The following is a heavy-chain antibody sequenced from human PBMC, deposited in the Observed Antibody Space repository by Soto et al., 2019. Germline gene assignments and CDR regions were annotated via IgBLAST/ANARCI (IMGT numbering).Heavy chain of an antibody. J-gene: IGHJ6*02. CDR2: IMPIFRTP. CDR3: AGDKDRLQIGGHCLCLFDV. CDR1: RGTFSNSA. V-gene: IGHV1-69*12. Sequence: QVQLEQSGAEVQKPGSSVKVSCKTSRGTFSNSALSRVRQAPGQGPEWVGGIMPIFRTPDYAQKFQDRDTITADESTTTAYKELRGLRSDDTAVYYCAGDKDRLQIGGHCLCLFDVWGQGTTVTVSS. D-gene: IGHD1-1*01.